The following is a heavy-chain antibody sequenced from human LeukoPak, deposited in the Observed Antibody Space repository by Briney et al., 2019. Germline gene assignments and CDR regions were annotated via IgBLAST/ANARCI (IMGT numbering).Heavy chain of an antibody. CDR3: AALRRVAAGGAIIDY. CDR1: GFTIGSYA. D-gene: IGHD6-13*01. V-gene: IGHV3-23*01. Sequence: GGSLRLSCAASGFTIGSYAMSWVRQTPGKGLEWVSSISTIGLTIYYADSVKGRFTISRDNAKNTLYLQMNSLRAEDTAIYYCAALRRVAAGGAIIDYWGQGALVTVSS. CDR2: ISTIGLTI. J-gene: IGHJ4*02.